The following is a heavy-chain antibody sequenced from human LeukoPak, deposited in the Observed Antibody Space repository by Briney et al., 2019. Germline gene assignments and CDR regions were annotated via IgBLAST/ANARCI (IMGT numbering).Heavy chain of an antibody. Sequence: ASVKVSCQASGYTFTCYYMHWVRQAPGQGLEWMGWINPNRGGTNYAQKFQGRVTMTRDTPISTAYMELSRLRSDDTAVYYCARGPPFSSTWFDPWGQGTLVTVSS. V-gene: IGHV1-2*02. CDR3: ARGPPFSSTWFDP. D-gene: IGHD3-3*01. CDR1: GYTFTCYY. J-gene: IGHJ5*02. CDR2: INPNRGGT.